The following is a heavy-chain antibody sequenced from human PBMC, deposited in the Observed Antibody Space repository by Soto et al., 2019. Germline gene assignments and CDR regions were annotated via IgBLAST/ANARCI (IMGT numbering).Heavy chain of an antibody. J-gene: IGHJ6*02. Sequence: GGSLRLSCAASGFTFSGFAMHWVRQASGKGLEWVGRIRSKDKSSATVYAASVKGRFTISRDDSKNTAYLQMNSLKSEDTAVYYCARSYYYDSSGNVDNEHHYYYGMDVWGQGTTVTVSS. D-gene: IGHD3-22*01. V-gene: IGHV3-73*01. CDR2: IRSKDKSSAT. CDR3: ARSYYYDSSGNVDNEHHYYYGMDV. CDR1: GFTFSGFA.